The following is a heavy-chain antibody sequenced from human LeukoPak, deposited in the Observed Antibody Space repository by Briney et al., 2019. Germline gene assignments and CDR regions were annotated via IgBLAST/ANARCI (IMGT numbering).Heavy chain of an antibody. D-gene: IGHD3-10*01. Sequence: GGALILSCAASGFTYRCYGMHWVRQAPGKGLEWVAFIRYDGSNKYYADSVKGRFTISRDNSKNTLYLQMNSLRAEDTAAYYCAKDGTNGSGSYMDVWGKGTTVTVSS. CDR2: IRYDGSNK. CDR1: GFTYRCYG. V-gene: IGHV3-30*02. J-gene: IGHJ6*03. CDR3: AKDGTNGSGSYMDV.